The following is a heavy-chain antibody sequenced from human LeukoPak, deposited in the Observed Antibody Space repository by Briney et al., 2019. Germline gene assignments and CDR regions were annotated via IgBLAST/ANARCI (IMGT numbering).Heavy chain of an antibody. J-gene: IGHJ4*02. Sequence: ASVKVSCKASGYTFTSYAMNWVRQAPGQGLEWMGWINTNTGNPTYAQGFTGRFVFSLDTSVSTAYLQISSLKAEDTAVYYCARGLRGLRLGELSLQPADYWGQGTLVTVSS. D-gene: IGHD3-16*02. CDR3: ARGLRGLRLGELSLQPADY. V-gene: IGHV7-4-1*02. CDR2: INTNTGNP. CDR1: GYTFTSYA.